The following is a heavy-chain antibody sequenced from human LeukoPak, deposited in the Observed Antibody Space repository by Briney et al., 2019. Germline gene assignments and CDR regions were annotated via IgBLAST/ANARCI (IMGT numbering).Heavy chain of an antibody. CDR3: ARSGDGYNYSPRIPPNI. D-gene: IGHD5-24*01. Sequence: KDGESLKISCKGSGYSFTSYWIGWVRQMPGKGLDWMGIIYPGDSDTRYSPSFQGQVTISADKSISTAYLQWSSLKASDTAMYYCARSGDGYNYSPRIPPNIWGQGTMVTVSS. V-gene: IGHV5-51*01. J-gene: IGHJ3*02. CDR1: GYSFTSYW. CDR2: IYPGDSDT.